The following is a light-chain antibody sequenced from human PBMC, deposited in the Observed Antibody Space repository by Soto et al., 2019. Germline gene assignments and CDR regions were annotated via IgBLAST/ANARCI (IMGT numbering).Light chain of an antibody. J-gene: IGKJ1*01. Sequence: EIVMTQSPATLSVSPGESATLSCRASQSVSGKLAWYQQKPGQAPRLLIYDAYTRATGIPARFSGSGSGTEFTLSISSLQSEDFAVYYCQQYNNWPPITFGQGTKVDIK. V-gene: IGKV3-15*01. CDR3: QQYNNWPPIT. CDR1: QSVSGK. CDR2: DAY.